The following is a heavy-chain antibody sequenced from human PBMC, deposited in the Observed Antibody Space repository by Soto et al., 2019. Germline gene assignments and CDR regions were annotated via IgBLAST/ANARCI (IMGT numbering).Heavy chain of an antibody. CDR1: GYTFTGYY. CDR2: INPNSGGT. V-gene: IGHV1-2*04. CDR3: ARGLGVATMFFDY. Sequence: ASVKVSCKASGYTFTGYYMHWVRQAPGQGLEWMGWINPNSGGTNDAQQFQGWVTMTRDTSISTAYMELSRLRSDDTAVYYCARGLGVATMFFDYWGQGTLVTVSS. D-gene: IGHD5-12*01. J-gene: IGHJ4*02.